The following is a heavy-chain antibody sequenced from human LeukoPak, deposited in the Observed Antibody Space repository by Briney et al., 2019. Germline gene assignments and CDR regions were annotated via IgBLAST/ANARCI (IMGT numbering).Heavy chain of an antibody. D-gene: IGHD4-23*01. J-gene: IGHJ4*02. Sequence: ASVKVSCKASGYTFTSYYMHWVRQAPGQGLEWMGIINPSGGSTSYAQKFQGRVTMTRDTSTSTVYIELSSLRSEDTAVYYCAILGGITVANRRYIDYWGQGTLVTVSS. CDR1: GYTFTSYY. CDR3: AILGGITVANRRYIDY. V-gene: IGHV1-46*01. CDR2: INPSGGST.